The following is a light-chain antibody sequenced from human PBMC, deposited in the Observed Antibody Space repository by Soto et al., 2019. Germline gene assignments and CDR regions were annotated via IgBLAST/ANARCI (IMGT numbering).Light chain of an antibody. J-gene: IGLJ3*02. CDR1: SSNIGSNA. V-gene: IGLV1-44*01. Sequence: QSVLTQPPSASGTPGQRVTISCSGSSSNIGSNAVSWYHQLPGTAPKLLIYRNNQRPSGVPDRFSGSKSGTSASLAISGLQSEDEADYYCAAWDDSLKGWVFGGGTKLTVL. CDR3: AAWDDSLKGWV. CDR2: RNN.